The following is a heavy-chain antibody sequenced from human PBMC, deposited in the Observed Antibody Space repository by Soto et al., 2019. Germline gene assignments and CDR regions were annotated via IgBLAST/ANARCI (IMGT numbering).Heavy chain of an antibody. CDR2: ISGSGGST. J-gene: IGHJ4*01. CDR1: GFTFSSYA. CDR3: AKDMHYDFWSGYYRPLDY. Sequence: EVQLLESGGGLVQPGGSLRLSCAASGFTFSSYAMSWVRQAPGKGLEWVSAISGSGGSTYYADSVKGRFTISRDNSKNTLYLQMNSLRAEDTAVYYCAKDMHYDFWSGYYRPLDYWGHGTLVTVSS. V-gene: IGHV3-23*01. D-gene: IGHD3-3*01.